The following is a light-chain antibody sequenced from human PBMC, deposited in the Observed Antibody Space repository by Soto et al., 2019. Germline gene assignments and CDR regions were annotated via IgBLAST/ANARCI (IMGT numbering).Light chain of an antibody. CDR1: QSISNW. CDR3: QQYNSYS. Sequence: DIQFTQSPSFLSASVGYRVAMTGRASQSISNWLAWYQQKPGTAPKLLIYHASTLESGVPSRCSGSGSGTEFTLTIVSLQPDEFATYYCQQYNSYSFGQGTNAAIK. J-gene: IGKJ1*01. V-gene: IGKV1-5*01. CDR2: HAS.